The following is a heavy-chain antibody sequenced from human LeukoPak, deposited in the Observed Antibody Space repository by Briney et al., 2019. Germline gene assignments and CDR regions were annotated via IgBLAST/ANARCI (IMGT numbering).Heavy chain of an antibody. CDR3: ARNGYCSSTSCYYYYGMDV. J-gene: IGHJ6*02. CDR1: GYSFTSYW. CDR2: ILPGDAGT. Sequence: SGESLKIPSKASGYSFTSYWTVWVRQMPGKGREGMVIILPGDAGTRYSTSSQGDLTISANRSFNTAYLRWSSMKASDTAMYYCARNGYCSSTSCYYYYGMDVWGQGTTVTVSS. V-gene: IGHV5-51*01. D-gene: IGHD2-2*03.